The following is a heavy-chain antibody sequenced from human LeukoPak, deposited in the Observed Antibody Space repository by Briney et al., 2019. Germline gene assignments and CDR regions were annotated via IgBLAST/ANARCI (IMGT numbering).Heavy chain of an antibody. J-gene: IGHJ3*02. V-gene: IGHV1-18*01. CDR1: GHTFTSYG. D-gene: IGHD2-15*01. CDR2: ISAYNGNT. CDR3: ARVRIPKNDAFDI. Sequence: ASVKVSCKASGHTFTSYGISWVRQAPGEGLEWMGWISAYNGNTNYAQKLQGRVTMTTDTSTSTAYMELRSLRSDDTAVYYCARVRIPKNDAFDIWGQGTMVTVSS.